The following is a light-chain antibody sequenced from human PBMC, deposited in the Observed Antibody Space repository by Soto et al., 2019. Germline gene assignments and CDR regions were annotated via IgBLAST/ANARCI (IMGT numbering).Light chain of an antibody. V-gene: IGKV1-9*01. Sequence: DIQLTQSPSFLSASVGDRVTITCRASQGISSYLAWYQQKPGKAPKLLIYAASTLQSGVPSRFSGSGSGTEFTLTISNLQPEDFATYYCQQLNSYPFTFGGATKVEIK. CDR1: QGISSY. CDR3: QQLNSYPFT. J-gene: IGKJ4*01. CDR2: AAS.